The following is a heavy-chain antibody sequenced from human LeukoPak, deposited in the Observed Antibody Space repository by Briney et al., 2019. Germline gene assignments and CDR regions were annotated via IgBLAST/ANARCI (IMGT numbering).Heavy chain of an antibody. CDR1: GFTFSSYG. Sequence: PGGSLRLSCAASGFTFSSYGMSWVRQAPGKGLEWVSAICGSGGSTYYADSVKGRFTISRDNSKNTLYLPMNSLSAEDTAVYSCAKLAGYCSSTSCYFRGSPPTYWGQGTLVTVSS. CDR2: ICGSGGST. CDR3: AKLAGYCSSTSCYFRGSPPTY. D-gene: IGHD2-2*01. J-gene: IGHJ4*02. V-gene: IGHV3-23*01.